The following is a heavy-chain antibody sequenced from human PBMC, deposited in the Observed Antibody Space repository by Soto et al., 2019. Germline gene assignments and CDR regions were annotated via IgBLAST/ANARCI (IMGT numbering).Heavy chain of an antibody. V-gene: IGHV1-8*01. J-gene: IGHJ3*02. Sequence: ASVKVSCKAAGYTFTSYDINWVRQATGQGLEWMGWMNPNSGNTGYAQKFQGRVTMTRNTSISTAYMELSSLRSEDTAVYYCARGSGLIRYLDPKDAFDIWGQGTMVTVSS. CDR1: GYTFTSYD. D-gene: IGHD3-9*01. CDR3: ARGSGLIRYLDPKDAFDI. CDR2: MNPNSGNT.